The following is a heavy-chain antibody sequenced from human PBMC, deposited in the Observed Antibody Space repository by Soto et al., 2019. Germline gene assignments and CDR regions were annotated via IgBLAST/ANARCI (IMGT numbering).Heavy chain of an antibody. CDR3: AKDSNKYSSSLRVRYFDY. V-gene: IGHV3-23*01. D-gene: IGHD4-4*01. J-gene: IGHJ4*02. CDR2: STSSGCST. CDR1: GFTFNTYA. Sequence: PGGSLRLSCASSGFTFNTYAMSCFRQAPGKGLDWFSRSTSSGCSTYHADSVKGGSTIPRENPKNPLLLQMNSLGAEDTAVYYCAKDSNKYSSSLRVRYFDYWGQGIGVTVSS.